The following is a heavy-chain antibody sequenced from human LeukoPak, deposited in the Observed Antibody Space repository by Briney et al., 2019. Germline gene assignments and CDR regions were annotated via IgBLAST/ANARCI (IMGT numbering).Heavy chain of an antibody. D-gene: IGHD2-15*01. CDR1: GGSFSGYS. CDR3: ARDGFRNDCTGDTCYLRGRATYYFDY. V-gene: IGHV4-34*01. CDR2: INNSGST. Sequence: PSETLSLTCIVYGGSFSGYSWNWIRLAPGKGLEWIGEINNSGSTNYNPSLKRRVTMAIDTSKKQFSLRLSSLTAADTAVYYCARDGFRNDCTGDTCYLRGRATYYFDYWGQGTQVTVSS. J-gene: IGHJ4*02.